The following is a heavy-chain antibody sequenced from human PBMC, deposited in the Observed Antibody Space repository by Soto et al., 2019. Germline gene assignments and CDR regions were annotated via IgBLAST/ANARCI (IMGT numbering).Heavy chain of an antibody. D-gene: IGHD4-17*01. J-gene: IGHJ6*02. V-gene: IGHV5-51*01. CDR3: ARSSSGDYIFNYYGMDV. CDR2: IYPGDSDT. CDR1: GYSFNSYW. Sequence: GESLKISCTGSGYSFNSYWIGWVRQMPGQGLEWMGIIYPGDSDTRYIPSFQGQVTISADKSISTAYLQWSSLKASDTAMYYCARSSSGDYIFNYYGMDVWGQGTTVTVSS.